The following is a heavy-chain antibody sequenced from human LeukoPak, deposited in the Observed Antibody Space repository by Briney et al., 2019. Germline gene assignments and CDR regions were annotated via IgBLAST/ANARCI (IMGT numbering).Heavy chain of an antibody. J-gene: IGHJ4*02. CDR2: ISGSGGST. CDR3: AKDPIVGATSFDYFDY. D-gene: IGHD1-26*01. V-gene: IGHV3-23*01. Sequence: PGGSLRLSCAASGFTFSSYAMSWVRQAPGKGLEWVSAISGSGGSTYYADSVKGRFTISRDNSKNTLYLQMNSLRAEDTPVYYCAKDPIVGATSFDYFDYWGQGTLVTVSS. CDR1: GFTFSSYA.